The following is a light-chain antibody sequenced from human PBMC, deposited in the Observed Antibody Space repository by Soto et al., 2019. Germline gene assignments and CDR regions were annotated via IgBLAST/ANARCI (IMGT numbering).Light chain of an antibody. V-gene: IGKV3D-15*01. CDR1: QSVNID. J-gene: IGKJ3*01. CDR2: SAS. Sequence: EIVLTQSPATLSVSPGESATLSCRASQSVNIDLVWYQQKPGQAPKVLMFSASARETGIPARFSGGGSETEFTLTISSLQPEDSAVYYCQQYNTWPFTFGPWTKVD. CDR3: QQYNTWPFT.